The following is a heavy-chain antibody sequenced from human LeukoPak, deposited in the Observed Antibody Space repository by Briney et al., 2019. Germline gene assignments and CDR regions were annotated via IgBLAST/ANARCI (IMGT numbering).Heavy chain of an antibody. Sequence: SETLSLTCTVSGGSISSYYWSWIRQPPGKGLEWIGYIYYGGSTNYNPSLKSRVTISVDTSKNQFSLKLSSVTAADTAVYYCARHARRLIAVAGPWYFDYWGQGTLVTVSS. V-gene: IGHV4-59*08. J-gene: IGHJ4*02. CDR1: GGSISSYY. CDR3: ARHARRLIAVAGPWYFDY. D-gene: IGHD6-19*01. CDR2: IYYGGST.